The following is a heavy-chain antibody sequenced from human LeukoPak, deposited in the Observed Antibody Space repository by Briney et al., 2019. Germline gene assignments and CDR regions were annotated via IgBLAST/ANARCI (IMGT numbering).Heavy chain of an antibody. CDR2: INPNSGGT. Sequence: ASVKVSCKASGYTFTGYYMHWVRQAPGQGLEWMGWINPNSGGTNYAQKFQGRVTMTRGTSISTAYMELSRLRSDDTAVYYCAREGTAMTTNFDYWGQGTLVTVSS. V-gene: IGHV1-2*02. CDR1: GYTFTGYY. CDR3: AREGTAMTTNFDY. J-gene: IGHJ4*02. D-gene: IGHD5-18*01.